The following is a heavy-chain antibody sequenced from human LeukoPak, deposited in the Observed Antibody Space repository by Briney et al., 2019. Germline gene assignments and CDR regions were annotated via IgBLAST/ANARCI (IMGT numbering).Heavy chain of an antibody. CDR1: RFAFSRYA. CDR3: ARAPTGMDV. Sequence: GSLRLSCVASRFAFSRYAMHWVRQAPGQGLEWVTAISYDGSRKYYTDSVKGRFSISRDDSKSTLYLEMNSLTIEDTAMYYCARAPTGMDVWGQGTTVIVS. V-gene: IGHV3-30*04. J-gene: IGHJ6*02. CDR2: ISYDGSRK.